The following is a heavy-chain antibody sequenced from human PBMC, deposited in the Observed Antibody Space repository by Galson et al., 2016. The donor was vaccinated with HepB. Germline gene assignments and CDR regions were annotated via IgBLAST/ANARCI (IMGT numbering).Heavy chain of an antibody. V-gene: IGHV3-74*01. CDR2: INTAGDGA. CDR1: GFTFSAYW. CDR3: AGGGFNHAFDV. J-gene: IGHJ3*01. D-gene: IGHD3-22*01. Sequence: SLRLSCAASGFTFSAYWIHWVRQVPGQGLVWDSYINTAGDGAIYADSVKGRFTISRDNAQNTLFLQMNSLRAEDTAIYYCAGGGFNHAFDVWGQGTMVTVSS.